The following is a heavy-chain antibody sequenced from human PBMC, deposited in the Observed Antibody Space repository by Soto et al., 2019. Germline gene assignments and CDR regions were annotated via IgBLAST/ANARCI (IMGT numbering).Heavy chain of an antibody. V-gene: IGHV4-34*01. CDR2: INHSGST. Sequence: SETLSLTCAVYGGSFSGYYWSWIRQPPGKGLEWIGEINHSGSTNYNPSLKSRVTISVDTSKNQFSLKLSSVTAADTAVYYCARESGSGYSSGWYETDYYYMDVWGKGTTVTAP. CDR3: ARESGSGYSSGWYETDYYYMDV. D-gene: IGHD6-19*01. CDR1: GGSFSGYY. J-gene: IGHJ6*03.